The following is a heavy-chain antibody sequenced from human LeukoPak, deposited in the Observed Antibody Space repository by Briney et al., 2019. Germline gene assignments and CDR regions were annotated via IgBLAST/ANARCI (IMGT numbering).Heavy chain of an antibody. CDR1: GFTFSTYW. Sequence: RGSLRLSCAVSGFTFSTYWMSWVRQAPGKGLEWVANIKTDGSEKYYVDSVKGRFTISRDNAKNSLYLQMNSLRAEDTAVYYCARDWNGSGSPNDFWGQGTLVTVSS. D-gene: IGHD3-10*01. CDR2: IKTDGSEK. J-gene: IGHJ4*02. CDR3: ARDWNGSGSPNDF. V-gene: IGHV3-7*01.